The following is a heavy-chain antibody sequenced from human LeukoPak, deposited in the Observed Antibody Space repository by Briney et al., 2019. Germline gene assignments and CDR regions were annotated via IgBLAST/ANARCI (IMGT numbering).Heavy chain of an antibody. CDR1: GFSFRRYA. CDR2: ISGPGPST. Sequence: PGGSLRLSCAASGFSFRRYAMNWVRQAPGRGLEWVAVISGPGPSTVYADSVKGRFTISSDNSKNTLFLQLDSLRVEDTSIYYCAKEEMPHAFDLWGQGTMVTVSS. CDR3: AKEEMPHAFDL. V-gene: IGHV3-23*01. D-gene: IGHD5-24*01. J-gene: IGHJ3*01.